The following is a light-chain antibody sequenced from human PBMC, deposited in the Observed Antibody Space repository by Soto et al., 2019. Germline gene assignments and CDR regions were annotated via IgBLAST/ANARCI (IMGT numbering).Light chain of an antibody. Sequence: EIVLTQSPATLSLSPGERATLSCRASQSVRSYLAWYQQKPGQAPRLLIYDASNRAAGIPARFSGSGSVTDFTLTISSLEPEDLAVYYCQQRSNWPRTFGQGTKVEIK. CDR3: QQRSNWPRT. V-gene: IGKV3-11*01. J-gene: IGKJ1*01. CDR1: QSVRSY. CDR2: DAS.